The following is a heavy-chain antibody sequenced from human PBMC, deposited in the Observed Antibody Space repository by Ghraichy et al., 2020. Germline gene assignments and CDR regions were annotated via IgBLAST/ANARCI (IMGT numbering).Heavy chain of an antibody. V-gene: IGHV3-23*01. Sequence: GESLNISCAASGFTYGSYAMTWVRQTPGKGLEWVASISESGRDTYYAASVQGRFTISRDNSKNTLYLQMSRLRAEDTSVYYCAKSGLGRGGLDYWGQGTLVTVSS. CDR2: ISESGRDT. J-gene: IGHJ4*02. CDR3: AKSGLGRGGLDY. CDR1: GFTYGSYA. D-gene: IGHD1-26*01.